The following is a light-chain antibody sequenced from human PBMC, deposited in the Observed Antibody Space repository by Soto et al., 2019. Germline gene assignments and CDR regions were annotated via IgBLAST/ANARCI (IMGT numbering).Light chain of an antibody. CDR2: EVS. V-gene: IGLV2-8*01. Sequence: ALTQPPSASGSLGQSVTIPCTGTSSDVGDYNYVSWYQQHPGKVPKLMIYEVSKRPSGVPDRFSGSKSGNTASLTVSGLQAEDEADYYCSSFAGSPVVFGGGTKLTVL. J-gene: IGLJ2*01. CDR1: SSDVGDYNY. CDR3: SSFAGSPVV.